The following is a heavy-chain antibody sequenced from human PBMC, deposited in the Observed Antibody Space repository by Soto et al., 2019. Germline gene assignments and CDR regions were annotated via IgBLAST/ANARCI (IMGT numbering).Heavy chain of an antibody. CDR3: AADPGIAVAGYYYYYGMDV. D-gene: IGHD6-19*01. CDR2: IVVGSGNT. CDR1: GFTFTSSA. Sequence: ASVKVSCKASGFTFTSSAVQWVRQARGQRLEWIGWIVVGSGNTNYAQKFQERVTITRDMSTSTAYMELSSLRSEDTAVYYCAADPGIAVAGYYYYYGMDVWGQGTTVTVSS. J-gene: IGHJ6*02. V-gene: IGHV1-58*01.